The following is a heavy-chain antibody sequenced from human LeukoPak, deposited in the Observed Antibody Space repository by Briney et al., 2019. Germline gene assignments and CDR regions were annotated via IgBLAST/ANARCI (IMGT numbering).Heavy chain of an antibody. CDR2: IIPIFGTA. D-gene: IGHD2-8*01. J-gene: IGHJ4*02. Sequence: ASVKVSCKASGYTFTGYYMHWVRQAPEQGLEWMGGIIPIFGTANYAQKFQGRVTITADESTSTAYMELSSLRSEDTAVYYCAREMGDYWGQGTLVTVSS. V-gene: IGHV1-69*13. CDR1: GYTFTGYY. CDR3: AREMGDY.